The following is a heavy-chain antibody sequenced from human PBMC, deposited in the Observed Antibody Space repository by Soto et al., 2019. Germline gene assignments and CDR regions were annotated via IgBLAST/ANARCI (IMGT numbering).Heavy chain of an antibody. V-gene: IGHV4-30-4*02. J-gene: IGHJ6*02. Sequence: SETLSLTCTVSGDPISGADYYWSWVRQSPGKGLESIGHIYYSGVTKYNPSLKSRLSISVDTSTNQFSLKLSSVTAADTAVYYCARYKSNYYYGMDVWGQGTTVTVSS. CDR2: IYYSGVT. CDR3: ARYKSNYYYGMDV. CDR1: GDPISGADYY. D-gene: IGHD1-20*01.